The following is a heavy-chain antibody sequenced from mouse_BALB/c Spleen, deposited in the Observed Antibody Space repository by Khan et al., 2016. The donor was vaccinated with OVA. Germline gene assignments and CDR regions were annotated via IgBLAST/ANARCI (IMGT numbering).Heavy chain of an antibody. CDR3: TRDGYSPWFAY. CDR1: GFNIKDYY. CDR2: IDPENDNT. D-gene: IGHD2-3*01. Sequence: VQLQQSGAELVRPGALVKLSCKGSGFNIKDYYIHWVKQRPEQGLEWIGWIDPENDNTIYDPKFQGKASITADTSSNTAYLQLSSLTSEDTAVYYCTRDGYSPWFAYWGQGTLITVSA. V-gene: IGHV14-1*02. J-gene: IGHJ3*01.